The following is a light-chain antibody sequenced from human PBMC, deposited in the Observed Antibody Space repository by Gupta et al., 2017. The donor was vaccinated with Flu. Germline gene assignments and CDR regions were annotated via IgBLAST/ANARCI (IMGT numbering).Light chain of an antibody. CDR2: ATS. CDR1: QSISNF. Sequence: DIQMTQSPSSLSASVGDRVTITCRASQSISNFLNWYQQKAGKAPNLLIYATSSLQRGVPPRFSGSGSGTDFTLTISRLQPEDFANYYWQQSYSDLTFGGGTKVEIK. V-gene: IGKV1-39*01. J-gene: IGKJ4*01. CDR3: QQSYSDLT.